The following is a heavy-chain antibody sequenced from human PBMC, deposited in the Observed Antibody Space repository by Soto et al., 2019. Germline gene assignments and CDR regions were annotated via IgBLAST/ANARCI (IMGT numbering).Heavy chain of an antibody. CDR3: ARVPLRKYYGAGSYNNYYFGMDV. J-gene: IGHJ6*02. Sequence: SETLSLTCAVDGGSFNDDYWSWIRQPPGKGLEWIGEINDSGSTKYNPSLKSRVTISVDTSKKQFSLNLSSVTAADTAVYYCARVPLRKYYGAGSYNNYYFGMDVWGQGTTVTVSS. D-gene: IGHD3-10*01. V-gene: IGHV4-34*01. CDR1: GGSFNDDY. CDR2: INDSGST.